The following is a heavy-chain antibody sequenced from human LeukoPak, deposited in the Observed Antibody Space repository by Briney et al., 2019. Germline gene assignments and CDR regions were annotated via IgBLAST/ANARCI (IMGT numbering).Heavy chain of an antibody. Sequence: SETLSLTCTLSGDSISSDYWSWIRQPPGKGLEWIGSIYTSGGTNYMPSQKGGVTITLETSKKQFSLKPRSVPAADSAVYYCARLTRLSTSPDRYYLDYWGQGNLVTVSS. CDR1: GDSISSDY. CDR2: IYTSGGT. V-gene: IGHV4-4*09. CDR3: ARLTRLSTSPDRYYLDY. D-gene: IGHD6-6*01. J-gene: IGHJ4*02.